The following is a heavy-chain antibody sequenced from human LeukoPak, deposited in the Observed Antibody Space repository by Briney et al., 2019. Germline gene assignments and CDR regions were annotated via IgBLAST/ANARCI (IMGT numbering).Heavy chain of an antibody. CDR1: GYSITSGYY. Sequence: SETLSLTCAVSGYSITSGYYWGWIRQPPGKGLEWIGRVYHSGSTYYNPSLKSRVTMSVDTSKNQFSLKLNSVTAADTAVYYCARDSDGAYDLVDYWGQGTLVTVSS. CDR2: VYHSGST. V-gene: IGHV4-38-2*02. D-gene: IGHD4-17*01. J-gene: IGHJ4*02. CDR3: ARDSDGAYDLVDY.